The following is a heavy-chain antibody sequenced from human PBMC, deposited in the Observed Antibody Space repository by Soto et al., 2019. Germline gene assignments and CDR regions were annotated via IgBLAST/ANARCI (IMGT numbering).Heavy chain of an antibody. CDR3: AKEGDWAAAAREDYFDY. CDR1: GFTFSSYA. D-gene: IGHD6-13*01. J-gene: IGHJ4*02. V-gene: IGHV3-23*01. CDR2: ISGSGGST. Sequence: EVQLLESGGGLVQPGGSLRLSCAASGFTFSSYAMSWVRQAPGKGLEWVSAISGSGGSTYYADSVKGRFTISRDNSKNTLYLQMNSLRAEDTAVYYCAKEGDWAAAAREDYFDYWGQGTLVTVSS.